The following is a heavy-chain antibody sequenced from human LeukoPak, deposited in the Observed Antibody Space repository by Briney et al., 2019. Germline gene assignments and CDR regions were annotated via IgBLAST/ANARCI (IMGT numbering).Heavy chain of an antibody. V-gene: IGHV4-61*02. CDR2: IYTSGST. CDR1: GGSISSGSYY. D-gene: IGHD3-22*01. J-gene: IGHJ4*02. Sequence: PSQTLSLTCTVSGGSISSGSYYWSWIRQPAGKGLEWIGRIYTSGSTNYNPSPKSRVTISVDTSKNQFSLKLSSVTAADTAVYYCAKGYDLYYDSSGYTRWGQGTLVTVSS. CDR3: AKGYDLYYDSSGYTR.